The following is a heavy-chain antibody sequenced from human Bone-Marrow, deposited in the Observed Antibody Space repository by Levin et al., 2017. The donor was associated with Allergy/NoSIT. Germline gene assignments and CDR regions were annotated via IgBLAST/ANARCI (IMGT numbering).Heavy chain of an antibody. J-gene: IGHJ4*02. CDR3: AKDPPSSIVGAYFDY. CDR1: GFTFFSYA. Sequence: GGSLRLSCAASGFTFFSYAMNWVRQAPGKGLEWVSTISGSGGEIYYADSVKGRFTISRDNSKNTLYMQMSSLRAADTAVYYCAKDPPSSIVGAYFDYWGQGTLVTVSS. CDR2: ISGSGGEI. V-gene: IGHV3-23*01. D-gene: IGHD1-26*01.